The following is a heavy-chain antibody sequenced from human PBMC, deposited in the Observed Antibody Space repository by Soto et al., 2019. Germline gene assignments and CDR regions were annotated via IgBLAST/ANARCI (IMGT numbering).Heavy chain of an antibody. D-gene: IGHD3-9*01. CDR2: ISSDGDLR. CDR1: GFTFNNFA. J-gene: IGHJ4*02. V-gene: IGHV3-23*01. Sequence: EVHLLGSGGDLVKPGGSLRLSCEVSGFTFNNFAMSWVRQSPGKGLEWVSTISSDGDLRHYAESVKGRFTISRDNSKSSLSLQINSLSAADTALYFCAKVRERFLDILTGATNFDSWCQRSLVTVTS. CDR3: AKVRERFLDILTGATNFDS.